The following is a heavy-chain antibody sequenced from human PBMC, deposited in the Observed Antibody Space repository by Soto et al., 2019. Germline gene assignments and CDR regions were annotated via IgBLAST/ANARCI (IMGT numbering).Heavy chain of an antibody. Sequence: PGGSLRLSCAASGFTVSDNYMSWVRQAPGKGLEWVSVIYSGGSTYYADSVKGRFTISRDNSNNTLYLQMSSLRAEDTAVYYCAREGSDYGYSFYGLDVWGQGTTVTVSS. CDR2: IYSGGST. J-gene: IGHJ6*02. D-gene: IGHD3-10*01. CDR3: AREGSDYGYSFYGLDV. V-gene: IGHV3-66*01. CDR1: GFTVSDNY.